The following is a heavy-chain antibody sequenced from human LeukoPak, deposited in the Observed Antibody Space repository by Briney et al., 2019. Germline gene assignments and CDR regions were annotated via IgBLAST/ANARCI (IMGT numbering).Heavy chain of an antibody. CDR2: IWYDGSNK. D-gene: IGHD3-10*01. J-gene: IGHJ5*02. CDR1: GFTFSSYG. V-gene: IGHV3-33*01. Sequence: GGSLRLSCAASGFTFSSYGMHWVRQAPGKGLEWVAVIWYDGSNKYYGDSVKGRFTISRDNSKNTLYLQMNSLRAEDTAVYYCARDLGYYYGSGSFNWFDPWGQGTLVTVSS. CDR3: ARDLGYYYGSGSFNWFDP.